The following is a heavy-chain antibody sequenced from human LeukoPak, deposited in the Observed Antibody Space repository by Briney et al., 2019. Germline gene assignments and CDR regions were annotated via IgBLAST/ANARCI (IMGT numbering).Heavy chain of an antibody. J-gene: IGHJ4*02. Sequence: SETLSLTCTASGGSISSYYWSWIRQPPGKGLEWIGYIYNSGSTNYNPSLKSRVTISVDTSNNQFSLKLSFATAAATAVYFCASRCGRGGSGFSTLDYWGQGSLVTVSS. CDR1: GGSISSYY. CDR2: IYNSGST. D-gene: IGHD2-15*01. CDR3: ASRCGRGGSGFSTLDY. V-gene: IGHV4-59*08.